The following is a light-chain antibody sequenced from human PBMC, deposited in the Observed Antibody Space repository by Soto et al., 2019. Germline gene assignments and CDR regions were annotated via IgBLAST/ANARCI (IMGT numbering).Light chain of an antibody. J-gene: IGKJ4*01. CDR2: AAS. Sequence: IQLTQSPSSLSASVGDRVTITCRASQDIAIYLAWYQQKPGEAPKLLIYAASTLYGGVPSRFSGSGSGTDFALTTTSLQAAHFATYYCQQLRMYPSTFGGGTKVEIK. V-gene: IGKV1-9*01. CDR3: QQLRMYPST. CDR1: QDIAIY.